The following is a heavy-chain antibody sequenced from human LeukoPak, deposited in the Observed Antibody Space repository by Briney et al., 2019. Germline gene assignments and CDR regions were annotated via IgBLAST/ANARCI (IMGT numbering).Heavy chain of an antibody. D-gene: IGHD2-21*01. CDR3: ARGSVAAPGAFDI. J-gene: IGHJ3*02. CDR2: IYYSGST. CDR1: GGSISSYY. Sequence: PSETLSLTCTVSGGSISSYYWSWIRQPPGKGLEWIGYIYYSGSTNYNPSLKSRVTISVDTSKNQFSLKLSSVTAADTAVSYCARGSVAAPGAFDIWGQGTMVTVSS. V-gene: IGHV4-59*01.